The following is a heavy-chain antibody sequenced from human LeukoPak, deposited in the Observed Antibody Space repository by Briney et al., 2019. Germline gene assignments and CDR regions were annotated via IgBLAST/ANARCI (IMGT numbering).Heavy chain of an antibody. CDR2: IIPIFGIP. Sequence: SVKVSCKASGGTFRTFAISWVRQAPGQGLEWIGGIIPIFGIPDSAQKFQGRLTITADESTTTAYMELSSLRSDDTAIYYCGLSGNYYYYYMDVWGKGTTVTISS. CDR1: GGTFRTFA. V-gene: IGHV1-69*13. D-gene: IGHD6-25*01. CDR3: GLSGNYYYYYMDV. J-gene: IGHJ6*03.